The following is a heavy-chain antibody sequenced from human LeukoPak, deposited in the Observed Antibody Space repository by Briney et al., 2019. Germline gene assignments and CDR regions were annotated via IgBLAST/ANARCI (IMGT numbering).Heavy chain of an antibody. CDR1: VAFTTYDY. CDR3: ARGGGNRHFDS. J-gene: IGHJ4*02. D-gene: IGHD4-23*01. Sequence: PSETRSLTCSVSVAFTTYDYWSWIRQPAGEAPEWIGRIHTTGSTNSNPSLKSRLTMSLHKSKNQFSLKVTSLTAAATALYYCARGGGNRHFDSWGQGILVTVSS. CDR2: IHTTGST. V-gene: IGHV4-4*07.